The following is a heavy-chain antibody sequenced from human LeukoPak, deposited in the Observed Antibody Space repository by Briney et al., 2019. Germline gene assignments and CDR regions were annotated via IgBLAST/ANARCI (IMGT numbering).Heavy chain of an antibody. Sequence: PGGSLRLSCAASGFTFSSYAMHWVRQAPGKGLEWVAVISYDGSNKYYADSVKGRFTISRDNSKNTLYLQMNSLRAEDTAVYYCARGFGAAANYWGQGTLVTVSS. V-gene: IGHV3-30*04. J-gene: IGHJ4*02. CDR2: ISYDGSNK. D-gene: IGHD6-13*01. CDR3: ARGFGAAANY. CDR1: GFTFSSYA.